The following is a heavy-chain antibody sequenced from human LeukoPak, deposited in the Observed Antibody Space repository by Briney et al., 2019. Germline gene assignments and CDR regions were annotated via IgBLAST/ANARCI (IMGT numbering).Heavy chain of an antibody. CDR3: ARVPGPNWFDP. Sequence: SETLSLTCTVSGDSMSNGGYFWSWIRQHPGKGLEWIGYIYYTGSTTYNPSLQSRVTISVDTSKNNFSLRLNPVTAADTAVYFCARVPGPNWFDPWGLGTLVTVSS. CDR1: GDSMSNGGYF. J-gene: IGHJ5*02. V-gene: IGHV4-31*03. CDR2: IYYTGST. D-gene: IGHD1-14*01.